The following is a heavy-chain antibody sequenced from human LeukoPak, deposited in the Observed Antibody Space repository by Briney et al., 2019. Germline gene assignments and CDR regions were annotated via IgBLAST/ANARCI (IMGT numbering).Heavy chain of an antibody. Sequence: GGSLRLPCTASGFTFGDYAMSWVRQAPGKGRVWVGFIRSKAYGGTTEYAASVKGRFTISRDDSKSIAYLQMNSLKTEDTAVYYCTREQVYCSSTSCPGDYWGQGTLVTVSS. D-gene: IGHD2-2*01. V-gene: IGHV3-49*04. CDR2: IRSKAYGGTT. J-gene: IGHJ4*02. CDR3: TREQVYCSSTSCPGDY. CDR1: GFTFGDYA.